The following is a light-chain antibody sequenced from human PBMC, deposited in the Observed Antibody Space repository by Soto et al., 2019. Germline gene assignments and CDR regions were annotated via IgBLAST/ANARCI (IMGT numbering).Light chain of an antibody. CDR2: AAS. J-gene: IGKJ4*01. Sequence: DIQMTQYPSSLAASVGDRVTITCRASQSISNYLNWYQQKPGKAPKVLIYAASSLQSGVPSRFSGSGSGTDFTLTISSLQPEDFATYYCQQSHSAPTFGGGTKVDIK. CDR3: QQSHSAPT. CDR1: QSISNY. V-gene: IGKV1-39*01.